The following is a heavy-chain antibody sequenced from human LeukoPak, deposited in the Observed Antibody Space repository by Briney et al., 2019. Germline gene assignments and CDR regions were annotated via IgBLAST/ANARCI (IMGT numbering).Heavy chain of an antibody. D-gene: IGHD5-18*01. CDR2: IGGSGGST. V-gene: IGHV3-23*01. Sequence: GGSLRLSCAASGFTFSSYAMSWVRQAPGKGLEWVSAIGGSGGSTYYADSVKGRFTISRDNSKNTLYLQMNSLRAEDTAVYYCAKDGGYSYGYEYYFDYWGQGTLVTVSS. CDR1: GFTFSSYA. J-gene: IGHJ4*02. CDR3: AKDGGYSYGYEYYFDY.